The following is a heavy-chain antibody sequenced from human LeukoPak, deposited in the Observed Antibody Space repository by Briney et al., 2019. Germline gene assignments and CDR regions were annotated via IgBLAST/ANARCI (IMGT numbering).Heavy chain of an antibody. J-gene: IGHJ5*02. CDR1: GGTFSSYA. CDR2: IIPIFGTA. Sequence: WASVKVSCKASGGTFSSYAISWVRQAPGQGLEWMGGIIPIFGTANYAQKFQGRVTITTDESTSTAYMELSSLRSEDTAVYYCAREKGDHQPPLMKYNWFDPWGQGTLVTVSS. V-gene: IGHV1-69*05. D-gene: IGHD2-2*01. CDR3: AREKGDHQPPLMKYNWFDP.